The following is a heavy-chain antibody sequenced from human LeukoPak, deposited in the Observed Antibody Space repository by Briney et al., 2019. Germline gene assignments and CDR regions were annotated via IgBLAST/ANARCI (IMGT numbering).Heavy chain of an antibody. CDR2: ISNTGGKT. V-gene: IGHV3-23*01. D-gene: IGHD3-3*01. J-gene: IGHJ3*02. Sequence: GGSLRLSCAASGFTFDDYAMHWVRQAPGKGLEWVSGISNTGGKTYYADSVKGRFTISRDNSKNTLYLQMNSLRAEDTAVYYCAKDREAYYDFWSGYYLAAFDIWGQGTMVTVSS. CDR3: AKDREAYYDFWSGYYLAAFDI. CDR1: GFTFDDYA.